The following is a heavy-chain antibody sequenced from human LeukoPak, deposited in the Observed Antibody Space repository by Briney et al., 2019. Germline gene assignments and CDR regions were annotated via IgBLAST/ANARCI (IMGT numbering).Heavy chain of an antibody. Sequence: PGGSLRLSCAVSGFSFSNYAMSWVRQFPGKGLGWVSGISGTGGNTYYADSVKGRFTISRDNSKNMLYLQMNTLTAEDTAIYFCAKDFEFKWQQPSDHWGQGTLVTVSS. CDR2: ISGTGGNT. CDR3: AKDFEFKWQQPSDH. CDR1: GFSFSNYA. D-gene: IGHD1/OR15-1a*01. J-gene: IGHJ4*02. V-gene: IGHV3-23*01.